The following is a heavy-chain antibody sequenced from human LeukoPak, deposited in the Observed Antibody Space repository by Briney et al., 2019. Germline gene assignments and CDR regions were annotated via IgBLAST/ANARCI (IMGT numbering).Heavy chain of an antibody. J-gene: IGHJ4*02. V-gene: IGHV1-18*01. D-gene: IGHD5-12*01. CDR2: ISAYNGNT. Sequence: ASVKVSCKASGYTFTSYGISWVRQAPGQGLEWMGWISAYNGNTNYAQKLQGRVTMTRNTSISTAYMELSSLRSEDTAVYYCARRRLRYGTLDYWGQGTLVTVSS. CDR3: ARRRLRYGTLDY. CDR1: GYTFTSYG.